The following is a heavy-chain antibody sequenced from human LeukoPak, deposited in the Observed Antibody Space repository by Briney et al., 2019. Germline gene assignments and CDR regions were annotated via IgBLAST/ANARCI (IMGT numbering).Heavy chain of an antibody. J-gene: IGHJ3*02. Sequence: GGSLRLSCAASGFTFSRYWMHWVRQAPGKGLVWVSRIIRHGTDTDYADSVKGRFTISRDIATNTLYLEMSSLRAEDTAIYYCARAAGYGAGSYGFEIWGQGTTVTVSS. CDR2: IIRHGTDT. CDR1: GFTFSRYW. CDR3: ARAAGYGAGSYGFEI. V-gene: IGHV3-74*01. D-gene: IGHD3-10*01.